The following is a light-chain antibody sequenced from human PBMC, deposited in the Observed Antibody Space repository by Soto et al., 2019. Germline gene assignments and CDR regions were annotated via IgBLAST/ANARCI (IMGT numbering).Light chain of an antibody. V-gene: IGKV3-20*01. J-gene: IGKJ4*01. CDR1: QSVSSSY. CDR2: GAS. CDR3: HQYGISP. Sequence: EIVLTQSPGTLSLSPGERATLSCRASQSVSSSYLAWYQQKPGQAPRLLIYGASSRATGIPDRFSGSWSGTGFTLTISRLEPEDFAVYYCHQYGISPFGGGAKV.